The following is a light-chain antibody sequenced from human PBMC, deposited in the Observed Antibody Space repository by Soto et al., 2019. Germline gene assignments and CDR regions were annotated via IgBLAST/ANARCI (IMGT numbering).Light chain of an antibody. CDR1: QSISSY. J-gene: IGKJ4*01. Sequence: DIPMAQSPSSLSESVGDRAYIXWRASQSISSYLNWYQQKPGKAPKLLIYAASSLQSGVPSRFSGSGSGTDFTLTISSLQPEDFATYYCQQSYSTPLTFGGGTKVDNK. V-gene: IGKV1-39*01. CDR2: AAS. CDR3: QQSYSTPLT.